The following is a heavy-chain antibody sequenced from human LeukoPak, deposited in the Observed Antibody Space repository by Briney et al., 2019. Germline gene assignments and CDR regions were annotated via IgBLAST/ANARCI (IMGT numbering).Heavy chain of an antibody. CDR2: IKEDGSEK. D-gene: IGHD3-22*01. CDR1: GFTFNIYW. J-gene: IGHJ4*02. V-gene: IGHV3-7*01. Sequence: GGSLRLSCAASGFTFNIYWMSWVRQAPGKGLEWVANIKEDGSEKYYVDSVKGRFTISRDNAKNSLYLQMNSLRAEDTAVYYCARVYGVRGDSSGPAGYWGQGTLVTVSS. CDR3: ARVYGVRGDSSGPAGY.